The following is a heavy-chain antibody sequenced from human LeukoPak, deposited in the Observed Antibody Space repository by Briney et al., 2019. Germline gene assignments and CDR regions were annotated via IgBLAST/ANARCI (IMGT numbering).Heavy chain of an antibody. CDR2: ISGSGDGT. Sequence: QPGGSLRLSCAASGFTFTNYAMSWVRQAPGKGLEWVSAISGSGDGTFYADSVKGRFTVSRDTSRNTVHLQMDSLRAEDTALYYCAKGGSSGWYLSNWFDPWGQGTLVTVSS. CDR1: GFTFTNYA. J-gene: IGHJ5*02. D-gene: IGHD6-19*01. V-gene: IGHV3-23*01. CDR3: AKGGSSGWYLSNWFDP.